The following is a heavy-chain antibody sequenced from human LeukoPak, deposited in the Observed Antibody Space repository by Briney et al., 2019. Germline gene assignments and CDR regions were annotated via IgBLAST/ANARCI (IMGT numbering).Heavy chain of an antibody. Sequence: SETLPLTCTVSGGSISSYYWSWIRQPPGKGLEWIGYIYYSGSTYYNPSLKSRVTISVDTSKNQFSLKLSFVTAADTAVYYCARLNYDILTGFRYWGQGTLVTVSS. J-gene: IGHJ4*02. CDR1: GGSISSYY. CDR2: IYYSGST. D-gene: IGHD3-9*01. CDR3: ARLNYDILTGFRY. V-gene: IGHV4-59*08.